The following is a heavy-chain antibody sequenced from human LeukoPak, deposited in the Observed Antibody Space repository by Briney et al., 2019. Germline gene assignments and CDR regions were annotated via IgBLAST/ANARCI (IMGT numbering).Heavy chain of an antibody. CDR2: ISYDGSNK. CDR1: GFTFSSYA. Sequence: GRSLRLSCAASGFTFSSYAMHWVRQAPGKGLEWVAVISYDGSNKYYADSVKGRFTISRDNSKNTLYLQMNSLRAEDTAVYYCARARHYYDSSGYDGYSDAFDIWGQGTMVTVSS. D-gene: IGHD3-22*01. J-gene: IGHJ3*02. V-gene: IGHV3-30*01. CDR3: ARARHYYDSSGYDGYSDAFDI.